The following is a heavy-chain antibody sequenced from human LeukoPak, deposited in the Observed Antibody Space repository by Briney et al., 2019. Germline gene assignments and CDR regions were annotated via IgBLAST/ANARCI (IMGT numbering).Heavy chain of an antibody. D-gene: IGHD6-6*01. CDR1: GYTFTGYY. CDR2: INPNSGGT. CDR3: ARDGSSIAARTWFDP. V-gene: IGHV1-2*02. J-gene: IGHJ5*02. Sequence: ASVKVSCKASGYTFTGYYMHWVRQAPGQELEWMGWINPNSGGTNYAQKFQGRVTMTRDTSISTAYMELSRLRSDDTAVYYCARDGSSIAARTWFDPWGQGTLVTVSS.